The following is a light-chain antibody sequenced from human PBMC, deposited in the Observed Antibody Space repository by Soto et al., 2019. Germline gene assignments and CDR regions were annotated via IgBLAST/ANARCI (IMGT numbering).Light chain of an antibody. Sequence: QSALTQPASVSGSPGQSITISCTGTSTDVGTYYLVSWYQQLPGKAPKLMIYEVSKRPSGVSNRFSGSKSGNTASLTISGLQAEDEADYYCCSYAGSSTYVVFGGGTK. V-gene: IGLV2-23*02. CDR3: CSYAGSSTYVV. CDR1: STDVGTYYL. CDR2: EVS. J-gene: IGLJ2*01.